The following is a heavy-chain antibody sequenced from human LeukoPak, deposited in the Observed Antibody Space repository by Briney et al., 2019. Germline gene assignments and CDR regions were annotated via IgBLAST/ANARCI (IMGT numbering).Heavy chain of an antibody. CDR1: GFTFSSYA. V-gene: IGHV3-15*01. Sequence: GRSLRLSCAASGFTFSSYAMHWVRQAPGKGLEWVGRIKSKTDGGTTDYAAPVKGRFTISRDDSKNTLYLQMNSLKTEDTAVYYCTRLGELSLYFDYWGQGTLVTVSS. CDR3: TRLGELSLYFDY. CDR2: IKSKTDGGTT. D-gene: IGHD3-16*02. J-gene: IGHJ4*02.